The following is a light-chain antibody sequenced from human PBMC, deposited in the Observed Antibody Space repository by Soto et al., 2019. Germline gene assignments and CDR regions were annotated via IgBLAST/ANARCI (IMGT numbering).Light chain of an antibody. V-gene: IGKV3-20*01. CDR3: QQYENSLYT. Sequence: EIVLTQSQRTLSLSPGARVTLSCRASQTISNNYLAWYQQKPGRAPSLLIYGATFRPTDIPDRFSGSGSGTDFTLTISRLEPEDFAVYFCQQYENSLYTFGQGTKLEIK. J-gene: IGKJ2*01. CDR1: QTISNNY. CDR2: GAT.